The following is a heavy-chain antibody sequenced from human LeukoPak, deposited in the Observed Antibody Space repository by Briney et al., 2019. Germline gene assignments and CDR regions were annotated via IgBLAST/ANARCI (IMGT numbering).Heavy chain of an antibody. CDR2: IAASSTAI. V-gene: IGHV3-21*01. CDR1: GFTFNTYT. J-gene: IGHJ4*02. D-gene: IGHD3-9*01. CDR3: ARTYYDILTGSDPYFDY. Sequence: GGSLRLSCAASGFTFNTYTMNWVRQAPGKGLDWVSSIAASSTAIYSADSVKSRFTISRDNAKNFLYLQMNSLRAEDTAVYYCARTYYDILTGSDPYFDYWGQGILVTVSS.